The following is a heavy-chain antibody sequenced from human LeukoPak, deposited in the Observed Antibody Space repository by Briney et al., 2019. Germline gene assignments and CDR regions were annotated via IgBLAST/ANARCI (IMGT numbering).Heavy chain of an antibody. V-gene: IGHV1-69*13. J-gene: IGHJ4*02. D-gene: IGHD2-15*01. CDR1: GYTFTSYD. CDR2: IIPIFGTA. CDR3: ARAPLVRPYCSGGSCIYDY. Sequence: SVKVSCKASGYTFTSYDINWVRQATGQGLEWMGGIIPIFGTANCAQKFQGRVTITADESTSTAYMELSSLRSEDTAVYYCARAPLVRPYCSGGSCIYDYWGQGTLVTVSS.